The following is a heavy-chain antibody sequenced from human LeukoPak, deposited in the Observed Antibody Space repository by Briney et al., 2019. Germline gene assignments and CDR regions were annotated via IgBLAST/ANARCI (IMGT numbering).Heavy chain of an antibody. CDR1: GFTVSSNY. CDR3: ARDRDSLFDY. J-gene: IGHJ4*02. D-gene: IGHD3-10*01. Sequence: GGSLRLSCAASGFTVSSNYMSWVRQAPGKGLEWVSVIYSGGSTYYADSVKGRFTISRDNSKNTLYLQMNSLRAEDAAVYYCARDRDSLFDYWGQGTLVTVSS. CDR2: IYSGGST. V-gene: IGHV3-66*01.